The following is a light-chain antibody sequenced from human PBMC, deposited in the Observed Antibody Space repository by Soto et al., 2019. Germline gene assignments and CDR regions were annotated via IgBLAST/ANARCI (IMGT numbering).Light chain of an antibody. CDR1: QSISSW. J-gene: IGKJ1*01. CDR3: QQYNSYPWT. Sequence: DIXMXQSPSTLSASVGDRVTITCRASQSISSWLAWYQQKPGKAPKLLIYKASSLESGVPSRFSGSGSGTEFTLTISSLQPDDFATYYCQQYNSYPWTFGQGTKVEIK. CDR2: KAS. V-gene: IGKV1-5*03.